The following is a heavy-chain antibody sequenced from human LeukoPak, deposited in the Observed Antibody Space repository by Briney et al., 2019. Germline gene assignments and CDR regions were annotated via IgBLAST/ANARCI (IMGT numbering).Heavy chain of an antibody. D-gene: IGHD6-13*01. CDR3: APCCIAAAGSFDY. CDR1: GYTLTELS. Sequence: VASVKVSCKVSGYTLTELSMHWVRQAPGKGLEWMGGFDPEDGETIYAQKFQGRVTMTEDTSTDTAYMELSSLRSEDTAVYYCAPCCIAAAGSFDYWGQGTLVTVSS. V-gene: IGHV1-24*01. CDR2: FDPEDGET. J-gene: IGHJ4*02.